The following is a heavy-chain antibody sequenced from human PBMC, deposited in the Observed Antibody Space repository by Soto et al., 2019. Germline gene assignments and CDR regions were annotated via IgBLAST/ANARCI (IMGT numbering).Heavy chain of an antibody. CDR3: AHRWYDIVTGIYTWFDP. CDR2: IYWDDDK. Sequence: QITLKESGPTLVKPTQTLTLTCTFSGFSLSTSGVGVGWIRQPPGKALEWLALIYWDDDKRYSPSLNSRLTITKDSTKNQVVSTRTNMDPVDTATYYCAHRWYDIVTGIYTWFDPSGQGTLVTVSS. J-gene: IGHJ5*02. D-gene: IGHD3-9*01. CDR1: GFSLSTSGVG. V-gene: IGHV2-5*02.